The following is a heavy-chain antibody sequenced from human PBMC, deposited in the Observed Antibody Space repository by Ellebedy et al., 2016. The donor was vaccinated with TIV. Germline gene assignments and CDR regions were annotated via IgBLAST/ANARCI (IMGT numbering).Heavy chain of an antibody. D-gene: IGHD2-8*01. J-gene: IGHJ4*02. CDR1: GFTFSDHY. CDR2: IRNKAKGYTT. CDR3: ARLWCTTKCGD. V-gene: IGHV3-72*01. Sequence: GGSLRLSXAASGFTFSDHYMDWVRQAPGTGLEWVARIRNKAKGYTTEYAASVKGRFTISRDDSESSLHLQMNSLKTEDTAIYYCARLWCTTKCGDWGQGTLVTVSS.